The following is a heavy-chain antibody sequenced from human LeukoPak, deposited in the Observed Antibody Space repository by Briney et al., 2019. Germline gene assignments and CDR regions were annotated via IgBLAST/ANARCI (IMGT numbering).Heavy chain of an antibody. CDR3: ARRRSSWGHYNYMDV. V-gene: IGHV3-48*03. D-gene: IGHD6-13*01. J-gene: IGHJ6*03. CDR1: GFTFSTYY. CDR2: ITSSGSTI. Sequence: PGGSLRLSCAASGFTFSTYYMNWVRQAPGKGLEWVSCITSSGSTIYYADSVKGRFTISRDNADNSLYLQMNSLRAEDTAVYYCARRRSSWGHYNYMDVWGKGTTVTISS.